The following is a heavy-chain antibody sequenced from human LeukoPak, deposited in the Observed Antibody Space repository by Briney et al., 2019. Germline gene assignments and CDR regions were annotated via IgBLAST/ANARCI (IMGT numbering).Heavy chain of an antibody. CDR3: ARSDGYGLVGI. V-gene: IGHV4-39*07. CDR2: IYYSGST. D-gene: IGHD3-10*01. J-gene: IGHJ3*02. Sequence: PSETLSLTCTVSGGSISSSSYYWGWIRQPPGKGLEWIGTIYYSGSTYYNPSLKSRVTISVDTSKNQFSLKLSSVTAADTAVYYCARSDGYGLVGIWGQGTMVTVSS. CDR1: GGSISSSSYY.